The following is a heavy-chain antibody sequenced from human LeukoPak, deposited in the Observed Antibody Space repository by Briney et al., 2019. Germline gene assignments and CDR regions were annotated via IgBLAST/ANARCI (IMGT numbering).Heavy chain of an antibody. J-gene: IGHJ5*02. D-gene: IGHD3-3*01. Sequence: GGSLRLSCTASGFMFSGYWMFWVRQVPGKGLMWLSCIEGDGTTTRYADSVKGRFTISRENAKNSLYLQMNSLRAEDTAVYYCARGVRSRGYDFWSGSRQEDWFDPWGQGTLVTVSS. CDR3: ARGVRSRGYDFWSGSRQEDWFDP. V-gene: IGHV3-74*01. CDR1: GFMFSGYW. CDR2: IEGDGTTT.